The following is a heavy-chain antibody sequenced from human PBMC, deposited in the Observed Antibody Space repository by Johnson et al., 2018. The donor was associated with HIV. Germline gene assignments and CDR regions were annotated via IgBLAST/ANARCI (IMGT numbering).Heavy chain of an antibody. D-gene: IGHD2-21*02. CDR1: GLIVSSSY. CDR3: AKVKGVGPDYAFDI. V-gene: IGHV3-53*01. Sequence: VQLVESGGGLIQPGGSLRLSCAASGLIVSSSYMTWVRQGPGKGLEWVSVIYSGGSTYYADSVKGRFTISRDNSKNTLYLQMNRLRVEDTAVYYCAKVKGVGPDYAFDIWGQGTMVTVSS. CDR2: IYSGGST. J-gene: IGHJ3*02.